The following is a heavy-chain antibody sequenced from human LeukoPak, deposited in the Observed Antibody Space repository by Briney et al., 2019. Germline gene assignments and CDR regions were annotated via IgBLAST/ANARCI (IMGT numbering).Heavy chain of an antibody. J-gene: IGHJ4*02. Sequence: GASVKVSCKASGGTFSSYAISWVRQAPGQGLEWMGGIIPIFGSANYAQKFQGRVTITADESTSTAYMELSSLRSEDTAVYYCAKIAVAGTDYWGQGTLVTVSS. CDR1: GGTFSSYA. V-gene: IGHV1-69*13. CDR3: AKIAVAGTDY. D-gene: IGHD6-19*01. CDR2: IIPIFGSA.